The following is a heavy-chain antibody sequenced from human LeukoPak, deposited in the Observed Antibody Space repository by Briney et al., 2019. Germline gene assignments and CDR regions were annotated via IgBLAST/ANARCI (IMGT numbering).Heavy chain of an antibody. CDR2: INPNSGGT. CDR3: ARGGVYSSGSPYFDY. V-gene: IGHV1-2*02. CDR1: GYTFTGYY. Sequence: ASVKVSCKASGYTFTGYYMHWVRQAPGQGLEWMGWINPNSGGTNYAQKFQSRVTMTRDTSISTAYMELSRLRSDDTAVYYCARGGVYSSGSPYFDYWGQGTLVTVSS. D-gene: IGHD6-19*01. J-gene: IGHJ4*02.